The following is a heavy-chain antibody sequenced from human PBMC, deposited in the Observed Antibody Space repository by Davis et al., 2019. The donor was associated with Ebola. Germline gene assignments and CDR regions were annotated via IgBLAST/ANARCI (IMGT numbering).Heavy chain of an antibody. CDR3: ARDVIVVVPAAISTVFDY. Sequence: ASVKVSCKASGYTFTGYYMHWVRQAPGQGLEWMGWINPNSGGTNYAQKFQGRVTITRDTSASTAYMELSSLRSDDTAVYYCARDVIVVVPAAISTVFDYWGQGTLVTVSS. J-gene: IGHJ4*02. CDR2: INPNSGGT. V-gene: IGHV1-2*02. D-gene: IGHD2-2*02. CDR1: GYTFTGYY.